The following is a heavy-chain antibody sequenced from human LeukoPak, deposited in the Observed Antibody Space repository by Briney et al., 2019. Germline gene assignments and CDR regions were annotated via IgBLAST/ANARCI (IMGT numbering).Heavy chain of an antibody. Sequence: SETLSLTCAVYGESFSGYYWSWIRQPPGKGLEWIGEINHSGATNYNPSLKSRVTISVDTSKNQFSLKLSSVTAADTGVYYCATARDGEYWYFELWGRGTLVTVSS. CDR1: GESFSGYY. J-gene: IGHJ2*01. CDR3: ATARDGEYWYFEL. D-gene: IGHD3-3*01. V-gene: IGHV4-34*01. CDR2: INHSGAT.